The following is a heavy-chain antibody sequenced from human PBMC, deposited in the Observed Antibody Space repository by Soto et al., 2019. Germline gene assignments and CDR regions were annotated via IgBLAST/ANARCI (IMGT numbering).Heavy chain of an antibody. Sequence: PGGSLRLSCAASGLTFSNYWMTWVRQAPGKGLEWVANIRQDGSEGSYVDSVKGRFTISRDNAKVSLFLQMNSLRAEDTAVYYCARERGSKSMDAWGQGTTVTVSS. V-gene: IGHV3-7*03. D-gene: IGHD2-15*01. CDR2: IRQDGSEG. CDR3: ARERGSKSMDA. CDR1: GLTFSNYW. J-gene: IGHJ6*02.